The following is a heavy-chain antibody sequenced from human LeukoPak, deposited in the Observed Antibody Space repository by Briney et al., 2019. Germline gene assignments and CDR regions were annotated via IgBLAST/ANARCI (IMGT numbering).Heavy chain of an antibody. CDR2: IKQDGSEK. J-gene: IGHJ4*02. CDR1: GFTFSSYW. CDR3: ARARAKYYYGSGSYSY. Sequence: GGSLRLSCAASGFTFSSYWMSWVRQAPGKGLEWVANIKQDGSEKYYVDSVKGRFTISRDNAKNSLYLQMNSLRAEDTAVYYCARARAKYYYGSGSYSYWGQGTLVTVSS. D-gene: IGHD3-10*01. V-gene: IGHV3-7*01.